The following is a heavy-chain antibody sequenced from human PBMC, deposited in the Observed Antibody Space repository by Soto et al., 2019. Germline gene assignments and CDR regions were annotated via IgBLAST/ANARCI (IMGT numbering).Heavy chain of an antibody. V-gene: IGHV3-21*01. CDR2: ISSSSSYI. J-gene: IGHJ6*02. CDR3: ARYSYCSSTSCYVWRYYYYGMDV. CDR1: GFTFSSYS. Sequence: GGSLRLSCAASGFTFSSYSMNWVRQAPGKGLEWVSSISSSSSYIYYADSVKGRFTISRDNAKNSLYLQMNSLRAEDTAVYYCARYSYCSSTSCYVWRYYYYGMDVWGQGTTVTVS. D-gene: IGHD2-2*01.